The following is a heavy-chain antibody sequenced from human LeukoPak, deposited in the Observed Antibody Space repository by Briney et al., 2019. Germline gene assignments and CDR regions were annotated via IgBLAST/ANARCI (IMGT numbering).Heavy chain of an antibody. J-gene: IGHJ4*02. CDR3: ARLSNLLLWFGELSYFDY. Sequence: PSETLSLTCTVSGGSISSSSYYWGWIRQPPGKGLEWIGSIYYSGSTYYNPSLKSRVTISVGTSKNQFSLKLSSVTAADTAVYYCARLSNLLLWFGELSYFDYWGQGTLVTVSS. V-gene: IGHV4-39*01. CDR2: IYYSGST. CDR1: GGSISSSSYY. D-gene: IGHD3-10*01.